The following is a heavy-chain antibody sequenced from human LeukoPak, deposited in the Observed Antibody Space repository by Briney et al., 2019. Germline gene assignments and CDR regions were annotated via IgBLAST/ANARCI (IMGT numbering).Heavy chain of an antibody. V-gene: IGHV3-30-3*01. CDR3: AGPIGSLWYYGMDV. CDR1: GFTFSGYA. D-gene: IGHD1-26*01. J-gene: IGHJ6*02. Sequence: GGSLRLSCAASGFTFSGYAMHWVRRAPGKGLEWVAVISYDGSNKYYADSVKGRFTISRDNSKNTLYLQMNSLRAEDTAVYYCAGPIGSLWYYGMDVWGQGTTVTVSS. CDR2: ISYDGSNK.